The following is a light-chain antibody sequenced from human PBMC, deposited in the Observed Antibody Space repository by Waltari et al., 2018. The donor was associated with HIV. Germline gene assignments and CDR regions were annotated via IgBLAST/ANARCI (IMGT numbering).Light chain of an antibody. CDR1: QSVLYSSNNKNY. CDR2: WAS. CDR3: QQYSLTPLS. Sequence: DIVMTQSPDSLAVSLGERATINCKSSQSVLYSSNNKNYLAWYQQKPGQPPKLLFYWASTRESGVPDRFSGSGSGTDFTLTISSLQAEDVAVYYCQQYSLTPLSFGGGTKVEFK. V-gene: IGKV4-1*01. J-gene: IGKJ4*01.